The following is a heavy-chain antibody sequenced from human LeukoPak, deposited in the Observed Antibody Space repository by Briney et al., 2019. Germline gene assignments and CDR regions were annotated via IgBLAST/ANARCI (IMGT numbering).Heavy chain of an antibody. CDR2: IYYSGST. J-gene: IGHJ5*02. CDR1: GGSISSYY. CDR3: ARDLGYCSSTSCYLNWFDP. D-gene: IGHD2-2*01. V-gene: IGHV4-59*01. Sequence: PSETLSLTCTVSGGSISSYYLSWIRQPPGKGLEWIGYIYYSGSTNYNPSLKSRVTLSVETSKNQFSLKLSSVTAADTAVYYCARDLGYCSSTSCYLNWFDPWGQGTLVTVSS.